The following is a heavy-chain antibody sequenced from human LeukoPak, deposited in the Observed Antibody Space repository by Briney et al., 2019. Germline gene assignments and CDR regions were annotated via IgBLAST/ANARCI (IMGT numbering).Heavy chain of an antibody. CDR3: ARENEYSSSSFDY. V-gene: IGHV3-48*03. J-gene: IGHJ4*02. D-gene: IGHD6-6*01. CDR2: ISSGASAI. CDR1: GLTFSSYD. Sequence: GGSLRLSCAASGLTFSSYDMNWVRQAPGKGLEWVSYISSGASAIYYADSVEGRFTISRDNAQNSLYLQMNSLRAEDTAVYYCARENEYSSSSFDYWGQGTLVTVSS.